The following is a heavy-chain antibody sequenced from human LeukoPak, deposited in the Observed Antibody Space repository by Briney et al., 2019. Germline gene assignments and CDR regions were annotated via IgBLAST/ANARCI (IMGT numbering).Heavy chain of an antibody. J-gene: IGHJ4*02. D-gene: IGHD5-12*01. CDR2: ISYSGST. CDR1: GGSISSYY. CDR3: ARRVGGYGYFDY. Sequence: SETLSLTCTVSGGSISSYYWSWIRQPPGKGLEWIGYISYSGSTNYNPSLKSRVTISVDTSKDQFSLKLSSVTAADTAVYYCARRVGGYGYFDYWGQGTLVAVSS. V-gene: IGHV4-59*01.